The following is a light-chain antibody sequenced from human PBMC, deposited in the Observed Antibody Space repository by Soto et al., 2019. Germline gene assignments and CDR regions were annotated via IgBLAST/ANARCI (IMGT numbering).Light chain of an antibody. Sequence: EIVLTQSPATLSLSPGERATLSCRASQSVSSYLAWYQQKPGQSPRLLMYDASNRATGIPARFSGSGSGTDFTLTISSLEPEDFAVYYCQQRSNWPLTFGQGKRLEIK. CDR3: QQRSNWPLT. CDR2: DAS. V-gene: IGKV3-11*01. CDR1: QSVSSY. J-gene: IGKJ5*01.